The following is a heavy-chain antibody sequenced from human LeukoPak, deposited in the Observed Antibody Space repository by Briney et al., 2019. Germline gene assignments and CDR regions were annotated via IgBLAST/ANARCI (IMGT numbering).Heavy chain of an antibody. CDR2: INPSGGST. Sequence: ASVKVSCKASGYTFTSYYMHWVRQAPGQGLEWMGIINPSGGSTSYAQKFQGRVTMTRDMSTSTVYMELSSLRSEDTAVYYCAREYSYGYLYYYYYMDVWGKGTTVTISS. V-gene: IGHV1-46*01. CDR1: GYTFTSYY. D-gene: IGHD5-18*01. CDR3: AREYSYGYLYYYYYMDV. J-gene: IGHJ6*03.